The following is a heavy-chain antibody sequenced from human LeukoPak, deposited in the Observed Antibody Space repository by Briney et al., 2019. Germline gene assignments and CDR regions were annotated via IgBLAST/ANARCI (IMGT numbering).Heavy chain of an antibody. CDR1: GYTFTGYF. CDR2: INPNSGGT. D-gene: IGHD6-13*01. Sequence: ASVKVSCKASGYTFTGYFLHWVRRAPGQGFEWMGWINPNSGGTYYTQRFQGRVTMTRDTSISTAYMELSSLRSDDTAVYYCARAQSLTAPAGTFANSWGQGTLVTVTS. J-gene: IGHJ4*02. V-gene: IGHV1-2*02. CDR3: ARAQSLTAPAGTFANS.